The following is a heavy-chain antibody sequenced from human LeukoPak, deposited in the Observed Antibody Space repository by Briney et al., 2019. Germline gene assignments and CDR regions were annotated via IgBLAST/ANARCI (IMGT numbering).Heavy chain of an antibody. Sequence: GESLKISCQGSGYSFTTYWIAWVRQMPGKGLEWMGIFNPGDSDARYSPSFQGQVTISADKSISTAYLQWSSLKASAAAMYYCARSGGGNGYFYLDFWGQGTLVTVSS. J-gene: IGHJ4*02. CDR2: FNPGDSDA. CDR1: GYSFTTYW. D-gene: IGHD3-22*01. CDR3: ARSGGGNGYFYLDF. V-gene: IGHV5-51*01.